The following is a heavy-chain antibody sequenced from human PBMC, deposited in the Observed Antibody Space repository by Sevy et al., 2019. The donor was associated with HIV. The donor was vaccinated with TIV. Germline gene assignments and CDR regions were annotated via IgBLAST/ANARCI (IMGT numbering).Heavy chain of an antibody. CDR2: IYSGGST. J-gene: IGHJ6*02. CDR1: EFSVTDNY. D-gene: IGHD3-22*01. CDR3: ARDRYYDASGYYYYYYGLDV. V-gene: IGHV3-66*01. Sequence: GGSLRLSCAASEFSVTDNYMSWVRQAPGKGLEWVSTIYSGGSTFYADSVKGRFTISRDNSKNTLYLHMDSLRAEDTAVNYCARDRYYDASGYYYYYYGLDVWGQGTTVTVSS.